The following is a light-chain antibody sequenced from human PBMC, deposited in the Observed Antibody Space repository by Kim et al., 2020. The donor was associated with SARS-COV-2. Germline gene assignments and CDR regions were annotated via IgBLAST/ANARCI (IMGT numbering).Light chain of an antibody. V-gene: IGLV1-47*01. CDR2: RNN. CDR1: HSNIRSNF. Sequence: GQKVTISCFGSHSNIRSNFVSLSHQPPGTAPKLLLYRNNQRPSGVPDRFSGSKSCTSASLAISGLRSEDEADYYCAAWDDSLSGWVFGGGTQLTVL. CDR3: AAWDDSLSGWV. J-gene: IGLJ3*02.